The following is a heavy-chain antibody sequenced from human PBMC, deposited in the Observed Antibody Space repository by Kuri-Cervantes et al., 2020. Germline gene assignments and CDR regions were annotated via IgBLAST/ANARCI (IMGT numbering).Heavy chain of an antibody. CDR2: IWYDGSNK. CDR1: GFTFSSYA. CDR3: ASPARGNYFEY. V-gene: IGHV3-30*04. Sequence: GGSLRLSCAASGFTFSSYAMHWVRQAPGKGLEWVAVIWYDGSNKYYADSVKGRFTISRDNSKNTLYLLMNGLRAEDTAVYYCASPARGNYFEYWGQGTLVTVSS. J-gene: IGHJ4*02. D-gene: IGHD3-16*01.